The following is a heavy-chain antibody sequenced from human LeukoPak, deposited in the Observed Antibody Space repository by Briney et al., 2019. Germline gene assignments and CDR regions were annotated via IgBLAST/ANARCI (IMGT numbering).Heavy chain of an antibody. Sequence: SQTLSLTCAISGDSVSSNSAAWNWIRQSPSRGLEWLGRTYYRSKWYNDYAVSVKSRITINPDTSKNQFSLQLNSVTPEDTAVYYCARDRALWFGELLLRRGYYYFDYWGQGTLVTVSS. V-gene: IGHV6-1*01. J-gene: IGHJ4*02. D-gene: IGHD3-10*01. CDR1: GDSVSSNSAA. CDR2: TYYRSKWYN. CDR3: ARDRALWFGELLLRRGYYYFDY.